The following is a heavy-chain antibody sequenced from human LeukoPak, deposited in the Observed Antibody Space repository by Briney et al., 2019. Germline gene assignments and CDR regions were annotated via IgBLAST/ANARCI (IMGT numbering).Heavy chain of an antibody. J-gene: IGHJ4*02. V-gene: IGHV3-21*01. CDR1: GVTFSSYS. Sequence: PGGSLRLSCAASGVTFSSYSMNWVRQAPGKGLEWVSSISSSSSYIYYADSVKGRFTISRDNAKNSLYLQMNSLRAEDTAVYYCARWGGLGESPHDYWGQGTLVTVSS. CDR2: ISSSSSYI. CDR3: ARWGGLGESPHDY. D-gene: IGHD3-16*01.